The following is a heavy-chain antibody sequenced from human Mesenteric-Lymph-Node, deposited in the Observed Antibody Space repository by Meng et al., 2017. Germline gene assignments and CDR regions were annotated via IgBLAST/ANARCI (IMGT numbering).Heavy chain of an antibody. CDR3: ARGPSRWLQFSFDY. J-gene: IGHJ4*02. D-gene: IGHD5-24*01. V-gene: IGHV4-31*03. CDR2: IYYSGST. CDR1: GGSISSGGYY. Sequence: QVQLKVSGPGLVKPSQPLSLTCTVSGGSISSGGYYWSWIRQHPGKGLEWIGYIYYSGSTYYNPSLKSRVTISVDTSKNQFSLKLSSVTAADTAVYYCARGPSRWLQFSFDYWGQGTLVTVSS.